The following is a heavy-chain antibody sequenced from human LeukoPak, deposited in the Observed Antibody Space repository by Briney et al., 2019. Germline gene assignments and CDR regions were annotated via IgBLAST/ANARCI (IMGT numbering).Heavy chain of an antibody. CDR3: ARDHSSSWYSAGMDV. J-gene: IGHJ6*02. D-gene: IGHD6-13*01. V-gene: IGHV4-59*01. CDR2: IYYSGST. Sequence: SETLSLTCAVSGGSISSYYWSWIRQPPGKGLEWVGYIYYSGSTNYNPSLKSRVTISVDTSKNQFSLKLSSVTAADTAVYYCARDHSSSWYSAGMDVWGQGTTVTISS. CDR1: GGSISSYY.